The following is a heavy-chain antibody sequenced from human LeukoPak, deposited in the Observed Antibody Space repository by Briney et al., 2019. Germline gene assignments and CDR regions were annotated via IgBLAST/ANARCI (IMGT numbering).Heavy chain of an antibody. D-gene: IGHD2-2*01. Sequence: GGSLRLSCAASGFTFSSYWMHWVRQAPGKGLVWVSRINSDGSSTSYADSVKGRFTISRDNAKNTLYLQMNSLRAEDTAVYYCARVKRGYCSSTSCYVYDAFDIWGQGTKVTVSS. CDR2: INSDGSST. CDR3: ARVKRGYCSSTSCYVYDAFDI. CDR1: GFTFSSYW. V-gene: IGHV3-74*01. J-gene: IGHJ3*02.